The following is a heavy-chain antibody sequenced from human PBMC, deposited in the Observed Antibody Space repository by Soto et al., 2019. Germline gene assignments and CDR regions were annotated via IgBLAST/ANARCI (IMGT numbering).Heavy chain of an antibody. J-gene: IGHJ4*02. CDR1: GFTFSSYA. D-gene: IGHD5-12*01. V-gene: IGHV3-23*01. CDR3: AKLELIDIVATGARDY. Sequence: EVQLLESGGGLVQPGGSLRLSCAASGFTFSSYAMSWVRQAPGKGLEWVSAISGSGGSTYYADSVKGRFTISRDNSKNTLYLQMNSLRAEDTAVYYCAKLELIDIVATGARDYWGQGTLVTVSS. CDR2: ISGSGGST.